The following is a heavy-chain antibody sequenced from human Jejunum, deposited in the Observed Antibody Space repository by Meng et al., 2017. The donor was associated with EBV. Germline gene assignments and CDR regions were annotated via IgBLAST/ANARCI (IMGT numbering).Heavy chain of an antibody. D-gene: IGHD1-26*01. Sequence: QIPLKESGPTLVKPTQTLTLTCPFSGFSLTTNGVGVGWIRQPPGKALEWLAVIYWDDSRLYSPSLNSRLTITKDTSKSQVVLTMTDMDPVDTATYYCAHKGSGSYPLDYWGQGTLVTVSS. J-gene: IGHJ4*02. CDR2: IYWDDSR. V-gene: IGHV2-5*02. CDR1: GFSLTTNGVG. CDR3: AHKGSGSYPLDY.